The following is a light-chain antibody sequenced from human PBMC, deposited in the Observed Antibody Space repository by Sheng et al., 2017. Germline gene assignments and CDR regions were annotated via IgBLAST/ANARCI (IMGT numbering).Light chain of an antibody. CDR3: QTWDTDLWV. Sequence: SYALTQPPSVSVSLGQTATITCSGEYLVHKYMCWYQQKAGQSPVLVMYQDNKRPSGIPERFSGSASGDTATLTVSGALPMDEADYYCQTWDTDLWVFGGGTKLTVL. J-gene: IGLJ3*02. CDR2: QDN. CDR1: YLVHKY. V-gene: IGLV3-1*01.